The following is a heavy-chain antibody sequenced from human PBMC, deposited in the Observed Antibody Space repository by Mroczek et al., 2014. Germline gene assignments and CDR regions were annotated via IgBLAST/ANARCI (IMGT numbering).Heavy chain of an antibody. CDR2: ISYDGSNK. Sequence: QVQLVQSGGGVVQPGRSLRLSCAASGFTFSSYGMHWVRQAPGKGLEWVAVISYDGSNKYYADSVKGRFTISRDNSKNTLYLQMNSLRAEDTAVYYCAKSTPAYDYGDQFDYWGQGTLVTVSS. D-gene: IGHD4-17*01. J-gene: IGHJ4*02. CDR3: AKSTPAYDYGDQFDY. CDR1: GFTFSSYG. V-gene: IGHV3-30*18.